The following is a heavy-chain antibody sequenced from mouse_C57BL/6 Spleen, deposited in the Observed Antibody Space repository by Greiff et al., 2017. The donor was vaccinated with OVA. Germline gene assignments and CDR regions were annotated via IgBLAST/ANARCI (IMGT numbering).Heavy chain of an antibody. D-gene: IGHD2-5*01. CDR3: AREGDSNYFDY. J-gene: IGHJ2*01. V-gene: IGHV5-4*01. CDR1: GFTFSSYA. CDR2: ISDGGSYT. Sequence: EVQLVESGGGLVKPGGSLKLSCAASGFTFSSYAMSWVRQTPEKRLEWVATISDGGSYTYYPDNVKGRFTISRDNAKNNLYLQMSHLKSEDTAMYYCAREGDSNYFDYWGQGTTLTVSS.